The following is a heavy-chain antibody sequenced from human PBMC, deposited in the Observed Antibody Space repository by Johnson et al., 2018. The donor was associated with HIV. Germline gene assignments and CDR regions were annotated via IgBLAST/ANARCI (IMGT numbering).Heavy chain of an antibody. Sequence: QVQLVESGGGVVQPGRSLRLSCAASGFTFSSYGMHWVRQAPGKGLEWVAIISYDGSNKYYRDSVKGRFTISRDNSKNTLYLQMNSLRAEDTAVYYCAKERAYIRTFDIWGQGTLVTVSS. J-gene: IGHJ3*02. CDR1: GFTFSSYG. D-gene: IGHD5-18*01. CDR3: AKERAYIRTFDI. V-gene: IGHV3-30*18. CDR2: ISYDGSNK.